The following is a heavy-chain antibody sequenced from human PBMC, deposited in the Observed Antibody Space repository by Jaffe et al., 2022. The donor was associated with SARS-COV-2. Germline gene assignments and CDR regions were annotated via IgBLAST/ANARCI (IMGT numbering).Heavy chain of an antibody. Sequence: QLQLQESGPGLVKPSETLSLTCTVSGGSISSSSYYWGWIRQPPGKGLEWIGSIYYSGSTYYNPSLKSRVTISVDTSKNQFSLKLSSVTAADTAVYYCARLTPPISTVTTMDKPHWYFDLWGRGTLVTVSS. D-gene: IGHD4-17*01. V-gene: IGHV4-39*01. CDR1: GGSISSSSYY. J-gene: IGHJ2*01. CDR3: ARLTPPISTVTTMDKPHWYFDL. CDR2: IYYSGST.